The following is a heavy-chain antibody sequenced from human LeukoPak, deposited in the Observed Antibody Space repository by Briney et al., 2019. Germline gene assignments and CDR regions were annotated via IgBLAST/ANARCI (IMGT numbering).Heavy chain of an antibody. CDR1: GFTFSSYG. V-gene: IGHV3-23*01. D-gene: IGHD6-19*01. J-gene: IGHJ4*02. CDR3: AKDHGTAVAGFYY. CDR2: ITSGGGST. Sequence: GGSLRLSCAASGFTFSSYGMSWVRRAPGKGLEWVSGITSGGGSTYYADSVKGRFIVSRDTSKNTLYLQMNSLRAEDTAVYYCAKDHGTAVAGFYYWGQGTLVTVSS.